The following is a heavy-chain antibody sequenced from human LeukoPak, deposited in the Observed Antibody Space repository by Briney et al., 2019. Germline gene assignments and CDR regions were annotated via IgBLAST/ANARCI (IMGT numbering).Heavy chain of an antibody. CDR1: GVPFPSSA. D-gene: IGHD2-21*01. Sequence: GGSLRLSCSASGVPFPSSATQWVRQAPGKGVEYVSAITDSCGSTYYAESVNGIFSIFRDNSRQTQYLQMSSLRAEDTAVYFCVCGVSFGPSVIDVWGQGTTATVSS. CDR3: VCGVSFGPSVIDV. J-gene: IGHJ6*02. CDR2: ITDSCGST. V-gene: IGHV3-64D*06.